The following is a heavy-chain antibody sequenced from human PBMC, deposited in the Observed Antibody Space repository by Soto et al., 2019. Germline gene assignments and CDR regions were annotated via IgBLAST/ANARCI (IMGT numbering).Heavy chain of an antibody. D-gene: IGHD6-6*01. CDR2: MNPNRGNT. CDR1: GYTFTNYD. Sequence: QVQLVQSGAEVKKPGASVKVSCKASGYTFTNYDINWVRQATGQGLEWMGWMNPNRGNTGYAQNFQGRVTMTSNTSIRTAYIELRSLTSEDTAVYYCTRAVSYSTSMTGGEHWGQGPLVTVSS. J-gene: IGHJ4*02. V-gene: IGHV1-8*01. CDR3: TRAVSYSTSMTGGEH.